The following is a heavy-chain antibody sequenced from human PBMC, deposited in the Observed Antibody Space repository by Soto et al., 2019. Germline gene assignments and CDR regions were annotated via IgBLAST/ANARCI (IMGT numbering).Heavy chain of an antibody. CDR2: ISYDGSNK. D-gene: IGHD1-26*01. Sequence: PGGSLRLSCAASGFTFSSYAMHWVRQAPGKGLEWVAVISYDGSNKYYADSVKGRFTISRDNAKNSLYLQMNSLRAEDTAVYYCARVLVPSPQYYYYGMDVWGQGTTVTVSS. J-gene: IGHJ6*02. V-gene: IGHV3-30-3*01. CDR3: ARVLVPSPQYYYYGMDV. CDR1: GFTFSSYA.